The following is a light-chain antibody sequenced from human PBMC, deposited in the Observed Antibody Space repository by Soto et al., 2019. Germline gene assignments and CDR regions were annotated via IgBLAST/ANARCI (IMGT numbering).Light chain of an antibody. CDR3: QQRAGSST. CDR2: DAS. V-gene: IGKV3-11*01. Sequence: EIVLTQSPFTLSLSPGERATISCRASQTVSNQLAWYQQKPGQAPRLLIYDASRRVTGIPARFSGSGSGTDFPLTLSSLEPEDFAVYYCQQRAGSSTFGQGTRLEIK. CDR1: QTVSNQ. J-gene: IGKJ5*01.